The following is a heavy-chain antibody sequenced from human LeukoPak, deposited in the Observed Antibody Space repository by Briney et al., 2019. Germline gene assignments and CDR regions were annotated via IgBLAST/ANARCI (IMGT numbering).Heavy chain of an antibody. V-gene: IGHV3-23*01. CDR2: TSGSGDTT. D-gene: IGHD3-3*02. Sequence: SGGSLRLSCAPSGFTFNSYWMSWVRQAPGKGLEWVSATSGSGDTTYYADSVKGRFTISRDNSKNTLYLQINSLRAGDTAVYYCAKVGSPLGPPFDYWGQGTLVTVSS. J-gene: IGHJ4*02. CDR1: GFTFNSYW. CDR3: AKVGSPLGPPFDY.